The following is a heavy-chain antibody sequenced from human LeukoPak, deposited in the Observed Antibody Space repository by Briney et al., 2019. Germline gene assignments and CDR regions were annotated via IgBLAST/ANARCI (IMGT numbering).Heavy chain of an antibody. D-gene: IGHD3-10*01. J-gene: IGHJ4*02. CDR1: GFTFSSYS. CDR3: ARYGSGTYYPPLDY. Sequence: GGSLRLSCAASGFTFSSYSMNWVRQAPGKGLEWVSYISTSSSHIYYADSVKGRFTISRDNAKKSLYLQMNSPGAEDTAVYYCARYGSGTYYPPLDYWGQGTLVTVSS. CDR2: ISTSSSHI. V-gene: IGHV3-21*05.